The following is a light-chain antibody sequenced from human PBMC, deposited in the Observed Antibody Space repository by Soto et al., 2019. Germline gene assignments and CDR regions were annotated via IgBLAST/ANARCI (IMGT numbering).Light chain of an antibody. V-gene: IGKV3-20*01. Sequence: EIVLTQSPGTLSLSPGERATLSCRASQSVSSSYLAWYQQKPGQAPRLLIYGASSRATGIPDRFSGSGSGTDFTLTISRLEPEAFAVYYCQQYGSSGTFGQGTRWLS. CDR2: GAS. J-gene: IGKJ1*01. CDR1: QSVSSSY. CDR3: QQYGSSGT.